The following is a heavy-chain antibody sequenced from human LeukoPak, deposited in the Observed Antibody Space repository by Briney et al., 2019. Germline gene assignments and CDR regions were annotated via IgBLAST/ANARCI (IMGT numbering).Heavy chain of an antibody. CDR1: GFTFSSYG. CDR3: AKIFGGHYFDSSGYYGDY. D-gene: IGHD3-22*01. CDR2: ISYDGSNK. J-gene: IGHJ4*02. Sequence: GRSLRLSCAASGFTFSSYGMHWVRQAPGKGLEWVAVISYDGSNKYYADSVKGRFTISRDNSKNTLYLQMNSLRAEDTAVYYCAKIFGGHYFDSSGYYGDYWGQGTLVTVSS. V-gene: IGHV3-30*18.